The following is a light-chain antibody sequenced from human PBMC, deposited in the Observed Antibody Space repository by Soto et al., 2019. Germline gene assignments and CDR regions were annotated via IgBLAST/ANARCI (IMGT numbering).Light chain of an antibody. CDR1: TGDVGAYNF. CDR2: DAS. Sequence: QSALTQPRSVSGSPGQSVTISCTGTTGDVGAYNFISWYQHHPGKAPKLMIYDASKRPSGVPDRFSASKSGNTASLTISGLQAEDEADYFCCSYAGSFTWVFGGGTKLTV. J-gene: IGLJ3*02. V-gene: IGLV2-11*01. CDR3: CSYAGSFTWV.